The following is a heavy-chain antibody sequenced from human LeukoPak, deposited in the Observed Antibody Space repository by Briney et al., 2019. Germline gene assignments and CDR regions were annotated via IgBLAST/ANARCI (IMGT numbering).Heavy chain of an antibody. CDR2: IKQDGSER. J-gene: IGHJ4*02. Sequence: PGGSLRLSCAASGFTSSSYWMSWVRQAPGKGLEWVANIKQDGSERYYVDSVKGRFTISRDNAKNSLYLQMNSLRAVDTAVYYCARGPSGGNGFSYWGLGTLVTVSS. CDR3: ARGPSGGNGFSY. V-gene: IGHV3-7*04. D-gene: IGHD2-15*01. CDR1: GFTSSSYW.